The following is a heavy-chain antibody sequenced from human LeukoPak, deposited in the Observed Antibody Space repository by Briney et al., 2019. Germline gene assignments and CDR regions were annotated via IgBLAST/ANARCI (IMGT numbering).Heavy chain of an antibody. J-gene: IGHJ4*02. CDR3: ARDGDYGTGSYYRGCIDS. CDR2: IVVGSGNT. D-gene: IGHD3-10*01. CDR1: GFTFTSSA. V-gene: IGHV1-58*01. Sequence: GTSVKVSCKASGFTFTSSAVQWVRQARGQRLEWIGWIVVGSGNTNYAQKFQERVTITRDMSTSTAYMELSSLRSEDTAVYYCARDGDYGTGSYYRGCIDSWGQGTPVTVSP.